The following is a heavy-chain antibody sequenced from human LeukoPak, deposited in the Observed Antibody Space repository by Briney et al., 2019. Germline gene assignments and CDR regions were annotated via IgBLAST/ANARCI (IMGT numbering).Heavy chain of an antibody. J-gene: IGHJ4*02. CDR2: IYYSGNT. Sequence: SETLSLTCTVSGGSISSGGYYWSWTRQHPGKGLEWIGYIYYSGNTYYNSSLKSRVTISVDTSKNQFSLKLTSLTAADTAVYYCAREVGYRFDYWGQGTLVTVSS. V-gene: IGHV4-31*03. D-gene: IGHD6-25*01. CDR3: AREVGYRFDY. CDR1: GGSISSGGYY.